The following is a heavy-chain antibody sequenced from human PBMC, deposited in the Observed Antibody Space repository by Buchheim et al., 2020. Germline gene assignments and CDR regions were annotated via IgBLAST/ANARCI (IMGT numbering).Heavy chain of an antibody. V-gene: IGHV3-30*18. Sequence: QVQLVESGGGVVQPGRSLRLSCAASGFTFSSYGMHWVRQAPGKGLEWVAVISYDGSNKYYADSVKGRFTISRDNSKNTLYLQMNSLRAEDTAVYYCAKGEVVYSSGWDFDYWGQGTL. CDR1: GFTFSSYG. J-gene: IGHJ4*02. CDR2: ISYDGSNK. CDR3: AKGEVVYSSGWDFDY. D-gene: IGHD6-19*01.